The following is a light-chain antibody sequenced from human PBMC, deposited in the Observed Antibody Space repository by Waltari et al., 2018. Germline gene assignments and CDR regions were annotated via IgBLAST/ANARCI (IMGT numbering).Light chain of an antibody. CDR2: GVS. CDR3: QQPYSLPLT. CDR1: QAINNW. J-gene: IGKJ4*01. Sequence: DIQMTQSPSSVSASVGDRVTIACGASQAINNWLVWYQQKPGKPPRLLLNGVSSLASGVPSRFSGSGSGTDFTLTISSLQPEDFATYYCQQPYSLPLTFGGGTKVEI. V-gene: IGKV1-12*01.